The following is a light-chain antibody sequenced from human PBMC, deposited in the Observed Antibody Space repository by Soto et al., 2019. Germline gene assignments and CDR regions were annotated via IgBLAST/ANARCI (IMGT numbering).Light chain of an antibody. V-gene: IGKV3-11*01. CDR1: QSVSSY. Sequence: EIVLTQSPATLSLSPGERATLSCRASQSVSSYLAWYQQKPGQAPRLLIYDASNRATGIPARFSGSGSGTDFTLTISSLDPEDFAFYYCQQRSNWPPRITFGHGTRLQIK. CDR3: QQRSNWPPRIT. CDR2: DAS. J-gene: IGKJ5*01.